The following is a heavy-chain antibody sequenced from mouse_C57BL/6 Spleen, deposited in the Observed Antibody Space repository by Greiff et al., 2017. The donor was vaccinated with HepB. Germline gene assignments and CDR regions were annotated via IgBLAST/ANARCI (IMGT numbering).Heavy chain of an antibody. CDR3: ARDRGYGQRGYFDV. CDR2: ISDGGSYT. V-gene: IGHV5-4*01. D-gene: IGHD1-1*02. CDR1: GFTFSSYA. Sequence: EVQLMESGGGLVKPGGSLKLSCAASGFTFSSYAMSWVRQTPEKRLEWVATISDGGSYTYYPDNVKGRFTISRDNAKNNLYLQMSHLKSEDTAMYYWARDRGYGQRGYFDVWGTGTTVTVSS. J-gene: IGHJ1*03.